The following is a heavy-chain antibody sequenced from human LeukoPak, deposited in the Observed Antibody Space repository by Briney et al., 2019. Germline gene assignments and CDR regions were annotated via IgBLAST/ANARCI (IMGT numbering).Heavy chain of an antibody. J-gene: IGHJ5*02. CDR1: GYTFTGYF. D-gene: IGHD2/OR15-2a*01. CDR3: ARAREYSTLGDWFDP. Sequence: ASVKVFCKASGYTFTGYFIHWVRQASGQSLEWMGWINPNSGGTSYAQKFQGRVTLSRDTSISTAYMELSGLRSDDTAVYYCARAREYSTLGDWFDPWGQGTLVTVSS. CDR2: INPNSGGT. V-gene: IGHV1-2*02.